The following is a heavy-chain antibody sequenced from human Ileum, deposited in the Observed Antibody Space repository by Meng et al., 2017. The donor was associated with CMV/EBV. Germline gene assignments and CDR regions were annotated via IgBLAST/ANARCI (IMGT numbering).Heavy chain of an antibody. CDR3: ASLTAWRIHDYYYYGMDV. D-gene: IGHD3-9*01. V-gene: IGHV3-74*01. CDR2: ISGDGDNT. CDR1: GITFSNFR. J-gene: IGHJ6*02. Sequence: GGSLRLSCAASGITFSNFRMVWVRQAPGKGLEWVADISGDGDNTNYAESVRGRFVISRDNAKRTVYLQMNSLRAEDTAVYDCASLTAWRIHDYYYYGMDVWGQGTTVTVSS.